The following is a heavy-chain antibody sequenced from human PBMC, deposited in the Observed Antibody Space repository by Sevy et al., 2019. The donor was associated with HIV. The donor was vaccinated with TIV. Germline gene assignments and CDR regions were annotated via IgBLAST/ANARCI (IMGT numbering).Heavy chain of an antibody. CDR1: GFTFSSYA. V-gene: IGHV3-30-3*01. D-gene: IGHD6-6*01. J-gene: IGHJ6*03. Sequence: GGSLRLSCAASGFTFSSYAMHWVRQAPGKGLEWVAVISYDGSNKYYADSVKGRFTISRDNSKNTLYLQMNSLRAEDTAVYYCAGGGASIAARLEYYYYMDVWGKGTTVTVSS. CDR3: AGGGASIAARLEYYYYMDV. CDR2: ISYDGSNK.